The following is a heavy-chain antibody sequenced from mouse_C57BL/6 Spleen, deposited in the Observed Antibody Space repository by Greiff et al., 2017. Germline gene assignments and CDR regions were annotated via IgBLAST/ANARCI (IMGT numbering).Heavy chain of an antibody. J-gene: IGHJ4*01. D-gene: IGHD1-1*01. Sequence: QVQLQQSGAELVKPGASVKISCKASGYAFSSYWMNWVKQRPGKGLEWIGLIYPGDGDTNYNGKFKGKATLTADKSSSTAYMQLSSLTSEDSAVYFCARKGYYGSSEAMDYWGQGTSVTVSS. CDR3: ARKGYYGSSEAMDY. V-gene: IGHV1-80*01. CDR1: GYAFSSYW. CDR2: IYPGDGDT.